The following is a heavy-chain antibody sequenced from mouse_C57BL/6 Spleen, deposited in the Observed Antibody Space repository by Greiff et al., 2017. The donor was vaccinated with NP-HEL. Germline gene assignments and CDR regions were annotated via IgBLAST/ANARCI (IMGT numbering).Heavy chain of an antibody. Sequence: EVQLQQSGPVLVKPGASVKMSCKASGYTFTDYYMNWVKQSHGKSLEWIGVINPYNGGTSYNQKFKGKATLTVDKSSSTADMELNSLTSEDSAVYYCARFGDGYPDYWGQGTTLTVSS. D-gene: IGHD2-3*01. V-gene: IGHV1-19*01. CDR1: GYTFTDYY. CDR2: INPYNGGT. J-gene: IGHJ2*01. CDR3: ARFGDGYPDY.